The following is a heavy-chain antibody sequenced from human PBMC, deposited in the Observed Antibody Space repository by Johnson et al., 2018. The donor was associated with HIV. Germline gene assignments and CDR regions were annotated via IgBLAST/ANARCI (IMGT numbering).Heavy chain of an antibody. CDR2: IYSDDMT. CDR3: ARGSRYTFDNDDVHLLHAFDI. Sequence: VQLVESGGGLIQSGGSLRLSCAASGFTVSRNYMSWVRQAPGKGLEWVSVIYSDDMTYYADSVKGRFPISRVNSKNTLYLQMNSLRPEDTAMYYCARGSRYTFDNDDVHLLHAFDIWGQGTMVTVSS. J-gene: IGHJ3*02. CDR1: GFTVSRNY. V-gene: IGHV3-66*03. D-gene: IGHD3-16*01.